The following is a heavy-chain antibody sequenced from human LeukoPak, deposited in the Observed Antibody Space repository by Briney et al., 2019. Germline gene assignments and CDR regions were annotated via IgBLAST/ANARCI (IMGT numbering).Heavy chain of an antibody. CDR3: ARGRLGYSYGKVDY. CDR1: GGSISSYY. J-gene: IGHJ4*02. Sequence: SETLSLTCTVSGGSISSYYWSWIRQPPGKGLGWIGSIYHSGSTYYNPSLKSRVTISVDTSKNQFSLKLSSVTAADTAVYYCARGRLGYSYGKVDYWGQGTLVTVSS. CDR2: IYHSGST. D-gene: IGHD5-18*01. V-gene: IGHV4-38-2*02.